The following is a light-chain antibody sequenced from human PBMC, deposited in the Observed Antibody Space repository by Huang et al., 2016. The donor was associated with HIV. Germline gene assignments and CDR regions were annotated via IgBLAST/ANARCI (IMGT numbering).Light chain of an antibody. V-gene: IGKV1-39*01. Sequence: DIQMTQSPSSLSASVGDRVTITCRASQSISSYLNWYQQKPGKAPKLLIYAASSLQSGVPSRFSGSGSGTEFTLTISSLQPEDFATYYCQQSYSTLAFTFGPGTKVDIK. J-gene: IGKJ3*01. CDR2: AAS. CDR1: QSISSY. CDR3: QQSYSTLAFT.